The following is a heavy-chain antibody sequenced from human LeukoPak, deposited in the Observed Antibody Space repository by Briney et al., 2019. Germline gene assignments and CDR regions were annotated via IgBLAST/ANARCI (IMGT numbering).Heavy chain of an antibody. V-gene: IGHV3-23*01. Sequence: GGSLRLSCAASGFTFSSYAMSWVRQAPGKGLEWVSAISGSGGSAYYADSVMGRFTISRDNAKNSLYLQMNSLRAEDTAVYYCARAPYGGIDYWGQGTLVTVSS. CDR2: ISGSGGSA. CDR1: GFTFSSYA. J-gene: IGHJ4*02. CDR3: ARAPYGGIDY. D-gene: IGHD4-23*01.